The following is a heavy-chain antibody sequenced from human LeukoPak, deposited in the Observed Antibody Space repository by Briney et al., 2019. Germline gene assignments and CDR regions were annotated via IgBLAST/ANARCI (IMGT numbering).Heavy chain of an antibody. CDR3: AKIRPAGITVVPAAMSDY. Sequence: QPGGSLRLSCAASGFTFSSYGMSWVRQAPGKGLEWVSAISGSGGSTYYADSVKGRFTISRDNSKNTLYLQMNSLRAEDTAVYYCAKIRPAGITVVPAAMSDYWGQGTLVTVSS. J-gene: IGHJ4*02. D-gene: IGHD2-2*01. V-gene: IGHV3-23*01. CDR2: ISGSGGST. CDR1: GFTFSSYG.